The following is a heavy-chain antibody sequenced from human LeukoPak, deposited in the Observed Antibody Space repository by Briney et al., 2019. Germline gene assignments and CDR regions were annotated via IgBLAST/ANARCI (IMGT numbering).Heavy chain of an antibody. D-gene: IGHD4-11*01. CDR1: GYTFTSYY. Sequence: ASVKVSCKASGYTFTSYYIHWERQAPGQGLELVGIINPSGGSTTYAQKFQGRVTMTRDMSTRTLYMELSSLRSEDTAFYYCARVGDYSPRGWFDPWGQGTLVTVSS. CDR2: INPSGGST. V-gene: IGHV1-46*01. J-gene: IGHJ5*02. CDR3: ARVGDYSPRGWFDP.